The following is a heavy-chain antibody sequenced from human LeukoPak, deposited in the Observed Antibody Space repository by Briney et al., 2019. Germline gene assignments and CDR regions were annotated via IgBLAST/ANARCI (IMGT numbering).Heavy chain of an antibody. J-gene: IGHJ4*02. V-gene: IGHV3-30*02. CDR3: ATAWVVTGLLYFDY. Sequence: GGSLRLSCAASGFTFSYYGMHWVRQAPGKGLEWVAAIQSDGSIEYYADSVKGRLIISRDNSKNTLFLQMNSLRADDTAVYYCATAWVVTGLLYFDYWGQGTLVTVSS. D-gene: IGHD4-23*01. CDR1: GFTFSYYG. CDR2: IQSDGSIE.